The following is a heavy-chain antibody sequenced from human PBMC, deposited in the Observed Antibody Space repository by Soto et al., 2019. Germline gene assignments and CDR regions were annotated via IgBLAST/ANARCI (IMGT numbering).Heavy chain of an antibody. J-gene: IGHJ4*02. Sequence: GESLKISCKASGYSFSSYWIGWVRQLPGKGLEWMGIIYPSGSDTRYSPSFRGQVIISADRSISTAYLQWSSLKASDTGTYYCARRVGSSWRYFDSWGQGTLVTVSS. CDR2: IYPSGSDT. V-gene: IGHV5-51*01. D-gene: IGHD6-13*01. CDR3: ARRVGSSWRYFDS. CDR1: GYSFSSYW.